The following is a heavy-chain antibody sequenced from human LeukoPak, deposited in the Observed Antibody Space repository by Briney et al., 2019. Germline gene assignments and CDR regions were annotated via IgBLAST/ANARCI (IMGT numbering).Heavy chain of an antibody. J-gene: IGHJ5*02. Sequence: SETLSLTCTVSGGSISSSSYYWGWIRQPPGKGLEWIGSIYYSGSTYYNLSLKSRVTISVDTSKNQFSLKLSSVTAADTAVYYCARDSNWFDPWGQGTLVTVSS. CDR3: ARDSNWFDP. V-gene: IGHV4-39*07. CDR2: IYYSGST. CDR1: GGSISSSSYY.